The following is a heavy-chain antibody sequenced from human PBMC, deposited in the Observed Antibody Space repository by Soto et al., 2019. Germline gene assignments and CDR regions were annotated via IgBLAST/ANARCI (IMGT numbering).Heavy chain of an antibody. CDR1: GGTFSSYT. V-gene: IGHV1-69*02. CDR3: ATLEGPVRGVIKAGFDY. D-gene: IGHD3-10*01. J-gene: IGHJ4*02. Sequence: QVQLVQSGAEVKKPGSSVKVSCKASGGTFSSYTISWVRQAPGQGLEWMGRIIPILGIANYAQKFQGRVTITADKSTSTAYMELSSLRSEDTAVYYCATLEGPVRGVIKAGFDYWGQGTLVTVSS. CDR2: IIPILGIA.